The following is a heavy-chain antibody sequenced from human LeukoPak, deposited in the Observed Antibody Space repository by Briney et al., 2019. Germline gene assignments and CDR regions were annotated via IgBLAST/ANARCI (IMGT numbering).Heavy chain of an antibody. D-gene: IGHD3-16*02. Sequence: GGSLRLSCEASGITFSDYGMHWVRQAPGKGLEWVACIQFDGNKKYYADSVRGRFTISRDNSKNTLYLQMNSLRAEDTAVYYCAKDWGSYRSYFDYWGQGSLVTVST. CDR1: GITFSDYG. CDR3: AKDWGSYRSYFDY. CDR2: IQFDGNKK. J-gene: IGHJ4*02. V-gene: IGHV3-30*02.